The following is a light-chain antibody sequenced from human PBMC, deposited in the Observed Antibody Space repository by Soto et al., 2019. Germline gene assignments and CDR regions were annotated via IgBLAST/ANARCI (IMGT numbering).Light chain of an antibody. V-gene: IGKV3-11*01. CDR1: QSVTNY. CDR2: DAS. Sequence: PGDRATLSFRATQSVTNYLAWYQQKPSQAPRLLIYDASNRATGVPARFSGSGSGTDFSLTISSLEPDDFAVYYCQQRSNWPYTFGQGTKVEIK. CDR3: QQRSNWPYT. J-gene: IGKJ2*01.